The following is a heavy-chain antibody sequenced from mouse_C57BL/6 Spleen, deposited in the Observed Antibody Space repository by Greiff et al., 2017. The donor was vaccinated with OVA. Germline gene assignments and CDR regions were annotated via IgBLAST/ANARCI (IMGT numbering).Heavy chain of an antibody. CDR3: AREGTTVVATNFDV. J-gene: IGHJ1*03. D-gene: IGHD1-1*01. V-gene: IGHV5-4*01. CDR2: ISDGGSYT. Sequence: EVQLVESGGGLVKPGGSLKLSCAASGFTFSSYAMSWVRQTPEKRLEWVATISDGGSYTYYPDNVKGRFTISRDNAKNNLYLQMSHLKSEDTAMYYCAREGTTVVATNFDVWGTGTTVTVSS. CDR1: GFTFSSYA.